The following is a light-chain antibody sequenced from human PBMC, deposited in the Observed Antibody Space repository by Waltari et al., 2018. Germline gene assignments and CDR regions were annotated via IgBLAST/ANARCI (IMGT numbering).Light chain of an antibody. CDR3: QHYNSYSGWT. V-gene: IGKV1-5*03. J-gene: IGKJ1*01. CDR2: KAS. Sequence: DIQMTQSPSTLSASVGDRVTITCRASQSISSWLAWYQQKPGKAPNLLIYKASSLESGVPSRFSGTGSGTEFTLTISSLQPDDFAAYYCQHYNSYSGWTFGQGTKVEIK. CDR1: QSISSW.